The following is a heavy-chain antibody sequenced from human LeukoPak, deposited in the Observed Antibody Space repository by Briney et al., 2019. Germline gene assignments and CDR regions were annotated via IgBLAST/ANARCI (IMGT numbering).Heavy chain of an antibody. CDR3: ARSPSSSWNNYYYYYMDV. CDR2: INASGGCT. CDR1: GGTFSSYA. D-gene: IGHD6-13*01. V-gene: IGHV1-46*01. J-gene: IGHJ6*03. Sequence: ASVKVSCKASGGTFSSYAISWVRQAPGQGLEWMGIINASGGCTDYAQKFQGRVTMTRDTSTSTAYMELSRLRSDDTAVYYCARSPSSSWNNYYYYYMDVWGKGTTVTVSS.